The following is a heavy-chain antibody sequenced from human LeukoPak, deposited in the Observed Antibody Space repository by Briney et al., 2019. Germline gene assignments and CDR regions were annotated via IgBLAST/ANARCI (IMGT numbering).Heavy chain of an antibody. D-gene: IGHD3-10*01. CDR1: GYTFTSYD. Sequence: ASVKVSCKASGYTFTSYDINWVRQATGQGLEWMGWMNPNSGNTGYAQKFQGRVTMTRNTSISTAYMELSSLRSEDTAVYYCARASAMVRGVIIYYYYYMDVWGKGTTVTISS. V-gene: IGHV1-8*01. CDR2: MNPNSGNT. CDR3: ARASAMVRGVIIYYYYYMDV. J-gene: IGHJ6*03.